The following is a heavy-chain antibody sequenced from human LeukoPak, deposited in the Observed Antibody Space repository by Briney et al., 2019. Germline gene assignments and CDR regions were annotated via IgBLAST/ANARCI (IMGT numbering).Heavy chain of an antibody. V-gene: IGHV5-51*01. Sequence: GESPKISCKGSGHSFTSYWIGWVRQMPGKGLEWMGIIYPGDSDTRYSPSFQGQVTISADKSISTAYLQWSSLKASDTAMYYCARQLTYYDSSGYCFDYWGQGTLVTVSS. D-gene: IGHD3-22*01. CDR1: GHSFTSYW. CDR2: IYPGDSDT. J-gene: IGHJ4*02. CDR3: ARQLTYYDSSGYCFDY.